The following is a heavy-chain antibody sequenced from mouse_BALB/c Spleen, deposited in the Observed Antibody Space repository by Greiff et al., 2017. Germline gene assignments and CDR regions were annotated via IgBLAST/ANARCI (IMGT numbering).Heavy chain of an antibody. CDR3: ASGAWFAY. Sequence: QVQLQQSGAELAKPGASVKMSCKASGYTFTSYWMHWVKQRPGQGLEWIGWIYPGDGSTKYNEKFKGKATLTADKSSSTAYMQLSSLTSENSAVYFCASGAWFAYWGQGTLVTVSA. J-gene: IGHJ3*01. V-gene: IGHV1S56*01. CDR1: GYTFTSYW. CDR2: IYPGDGST.